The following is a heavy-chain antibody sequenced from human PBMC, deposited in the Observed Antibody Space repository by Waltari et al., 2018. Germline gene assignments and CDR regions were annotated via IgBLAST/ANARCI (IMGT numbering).Heavy chain of an antibody. V-gene: IGHV4-34*01. CDR1: GGSFSGYY. CDR2: INHSGST. Sequence: QVQLQQWGAGLLKPSETLSLTCAAYGGSFSGYYWSWLRQPPGKGLEWIGEINHSGSTNYNPSLKSRVTISVDTSKNQFSLKLSSVTAADTAVYYCARGRPGVIVPAAMNREFDYWGQGTLVTVSS. J-gene: IGHJ4*02. D-gene: IGHD2-2*01. CDR3: ARGRPGVIVPAAMNREFDY.